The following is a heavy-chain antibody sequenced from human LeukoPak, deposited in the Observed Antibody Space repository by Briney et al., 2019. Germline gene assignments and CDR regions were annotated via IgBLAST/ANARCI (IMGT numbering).Heavy chain of an antibody. CDR1: GGSISSSSYY. J-gene: IGHJ3*02. V-gene: IGHV4-39*01. CDR3: ASQYYDFWSGYPDAFDI. Sequence: KPSETLSLTCTVSGGSISSSSYYWGWIRQPPGKVLEWIGSIYYSGSTYYNPSLKSRVTISVDTSKNQFSLKLSSVTAADTAVYYCASQYYDFWSGYPDAFDIWGQGTMVTVSS. CDR2: IYYSGST. D-gene: IGHD3-3*01.